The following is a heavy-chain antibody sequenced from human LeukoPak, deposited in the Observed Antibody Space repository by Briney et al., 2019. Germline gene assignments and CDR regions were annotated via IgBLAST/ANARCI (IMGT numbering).Heavy chain of an antibody. J-gene: IGHJ4*02. D-gene: IGHD6-19*01. CDR3: ARDPSAVAGFFDY. CDR2: IYSSGST. CDR1: GGSISSYY. Sequence: PSETLSLTCTVSGGSISSYYWNWIRQPAGKGLEWIGRIYSSGSTNYNPSFKTRVTMTVDTSKNQFSLKLSSVTAADAAVYYCARDPSAVAGFFDYWGQGTLVTVSS. V-gene: IGHV4-4*07.